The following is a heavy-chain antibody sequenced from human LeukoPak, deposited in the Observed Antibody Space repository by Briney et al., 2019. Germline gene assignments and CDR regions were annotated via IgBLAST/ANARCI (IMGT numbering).Heavy chain of an antibody. D-gene: IGHD4-23*01. CDR2: IRYDGSNK. CDR3: ARDYGGSSPFDY. J-gene: IGHJ4*02. Sequence: PGGSLRLSCAASGFTFSSYGMHWVRQAPGKGLEWVAFIRYDGSNKYYADSVKGRFTISRDNAKNSLYQQMNSLRAEDTAVYYCARDYGGSSPFDYWGQGTLVTVSS. V-gene: IGHV3-30*02. CDR1: GFTFSSYG.